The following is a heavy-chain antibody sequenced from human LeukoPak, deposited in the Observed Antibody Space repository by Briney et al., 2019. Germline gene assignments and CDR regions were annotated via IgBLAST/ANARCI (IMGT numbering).Heavy chain of an antibody. CDR1: GFTFSSYG. CDR3: ARRICSSTSCYCDY. Sequence: PGRSLRLSCAASGFTFSSYGLHWVRQAPGKGLEWVAVIWYDGSNKYYADSVKGRFTISRDNSKNTLYLQMNSLRAEDKAVYYCARRICSSTSCYCDYWGQGTLVTVSS. V-gene: IGHV3-33*01. CDR2: IWYDGSNK. J-gene: IGHJ4*02. D-gene: IGHD2-2*01.